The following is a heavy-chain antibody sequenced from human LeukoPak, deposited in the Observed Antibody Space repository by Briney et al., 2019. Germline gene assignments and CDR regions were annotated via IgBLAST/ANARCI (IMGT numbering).Heavy chain of an antibody. CDR2: ISGSAHKI. CDR1: GFTFSDYA. Sequence: GGPLRLSCVVSGFTFSDYAMSWVRQAPEKGLDWVSVISGSAHKIRYADSVKGRFTISRDNSENTVYLQMNNLRAEDTALYYCAGRPTGYSSGYVYWGQGALVTVSS. D-gene: IGHD5-18*01. V-gene: IGHV3-23*01. J-gene: IGHJ4*02. CDR3: AGRPTGYSSGYVY.